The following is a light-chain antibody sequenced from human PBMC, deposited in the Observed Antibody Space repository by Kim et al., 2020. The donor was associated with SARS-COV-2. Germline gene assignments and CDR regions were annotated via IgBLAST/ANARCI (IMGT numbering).Light chain of an antibody. Sequence: LSPGNRATLSCRARQNVNIYLSWYQQKSGQAPRLLIYGASNRATGIPARFSGSGSGTDFALTISSLEAEDSAVYYCQQRITGPWTFGQGTKVEIK. CDR2: GAS. J-gene: IGKJ1*01. CDR3: QQRITGPWT. CDR1: QNVNIY. V-gene: IGKV3-11*01.